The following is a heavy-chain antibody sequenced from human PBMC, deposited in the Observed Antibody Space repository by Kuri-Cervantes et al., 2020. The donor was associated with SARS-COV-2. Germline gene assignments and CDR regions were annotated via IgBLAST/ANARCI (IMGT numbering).Heavy chain of an antibody. CDR1: GGSFSAYY. Sequence: SETLSRTCAVYGGSFSAYYWSWIRQPPGKGLEWIGEINHSGSTNYNPSLKRRVTISVDTSKHQLSLKLSSVTAADTAVYYCAGSPGGVFDCWGQGTLVTDSS. D-gene: IGHD3-16*01. CDR3: AGSPGGVFDC. V-gene: IGHV4-34*01. CDR2: INHSGST. J-gene: IGHJ4*02.